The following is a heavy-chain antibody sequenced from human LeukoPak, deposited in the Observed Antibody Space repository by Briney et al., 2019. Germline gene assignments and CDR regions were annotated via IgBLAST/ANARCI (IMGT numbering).Heavy chain of an antibody. V-gene: IGHV3-23*01. Sequence: GGSLRLSCAASGFTFSNYGMSWVRQAPGKGLERVSGITGSGDSKYYADSVKGRFTLSRDNTKSTLYLQMNSLRAEDTAVYYCAKYAVGSSSRYCDFWGQGTLVTVSA. D-gene: IGHD6-13*01. J-gene: IGHJ4*02. CDR3: AKYAVGSSSRYCDF. CDR2: ITGSGDSK. CDR1: GFTFSNYG.